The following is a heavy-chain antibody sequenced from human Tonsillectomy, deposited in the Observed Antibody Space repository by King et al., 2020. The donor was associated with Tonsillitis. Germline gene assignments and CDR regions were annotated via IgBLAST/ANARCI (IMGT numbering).Heavy chain of an antibody. J-gene: IGHJ5*02. CDR2: IYNSGST. V-gene: IGHV4-61*01. Sequence: VQLQESGPGLVKPSETLSLTCTVSGGSVSSGRYYWSWIRQPPGKGLEWIGYIYNSGSTNYNPSLKSQVTISVDTSKNQFSLKLSSVTAADTAVYYCAGVPVVVITTPGWFDPWGQGTLVTVSS. D-gene: IGHD3-22*01. CDR1: GGSVSSGRYY. CDR3: AGVPVVVITTPGWFDP.